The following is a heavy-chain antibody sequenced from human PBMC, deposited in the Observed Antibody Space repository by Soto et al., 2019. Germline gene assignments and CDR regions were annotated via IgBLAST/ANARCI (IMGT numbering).Heavy chain of an antibody. J-gene: IGHJ4*02. Sequence: SQTLSLTCAISGDSVSTNSSAWKWIRQSPSRGLEWLGRTYYRSKWYYDYAVSVKSRITINPDTSKNQFSLQLNSVTPEDTAVYFCARDPDSSGWFGLDYWGQGTLVTVSS. CDR2: TYYRSKWYY. CDR3: ARDPDSSGWFGLDY. CDR1: GDSVSTNSSA. D-gene: IGHD6-19*01. V-gene: IGHV6-1*01.